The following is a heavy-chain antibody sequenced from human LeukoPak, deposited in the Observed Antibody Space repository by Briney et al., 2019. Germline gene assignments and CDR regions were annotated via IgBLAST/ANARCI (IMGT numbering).Heavy chain of an antibody. CDR2: INHSGST. J-gene: IGHJ3*02. Sequence: SESLSLTCAVYGGSFSGYYWSWIRQPPGKGLEWIGEINHSGSTNYNPSLKSRVTISVDTSKNQFSLKLSSVTAADTAVYYCARRHYDYVWGSYRRSTFRDDAFDIWGQGTMVTVSS. CDR3: ARRHYDYVWGSYRRSTFRDDAFDI. D-gene: IGHD3-16*02. V-gene: IGHV4-34*01. CDR1: GGSFSGYY.